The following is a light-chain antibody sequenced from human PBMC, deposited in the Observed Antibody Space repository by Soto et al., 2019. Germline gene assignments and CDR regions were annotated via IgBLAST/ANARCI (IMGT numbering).Light chain of an antibody. CDR2: WAS. Sequence: DIVMTQSPDSLAVSLGERATINCKSSRSILYTSNNKNYLAWYQQRPGQPPKLLIFWASSRESGVPDRFIASASGTDFTLTISSLQAEDVAVYYCQQYSTPPPTFGQGTKLEIK. J-gene: IGKJ2*01. CDR3: QQYSTPPPT. V-gene: IGKV4-1*01. CDR1: RSILYTSNNKNY.